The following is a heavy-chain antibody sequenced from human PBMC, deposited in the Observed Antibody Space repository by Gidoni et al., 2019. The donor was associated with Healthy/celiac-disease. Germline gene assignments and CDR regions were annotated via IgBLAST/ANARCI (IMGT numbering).Heavy chain of an antibody. CDR3: ASGAYGGPLVDY. CDR2: IYTSGST. V-gene: IGHV4-61*02. J-gene: IGHJ4*02. Sequence: QVQLQESGPGLVQPSQTLSLTCTVSGGSISSGSYYWSWIRQPAGKGLEWIGRIYTSGSTNYNPSLKSRVTMSVDTSKNQFSLKLSSVTAADTAVYYCASGAYGGPLVDYWGQGTLVTVSS. D-gene: IGHD4-17*01. CDR1: GGSISSGSYY.